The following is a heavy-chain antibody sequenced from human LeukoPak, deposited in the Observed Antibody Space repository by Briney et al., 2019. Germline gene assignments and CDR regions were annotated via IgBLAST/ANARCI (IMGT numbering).Heavy chain of an antibody. J-gene: IGHJ4*02. D-gene: IGHD4-23*01. CDR2: ISYSGYT. Sequence: PSETLSLTCTVSGASIRSYYWSWIRQAPGKGLEWVGFISYSGYTSYSPSLKSRVATSVDTSKSQFSLRLTSMTAADTAIYYCARGRNDNGGMFFDSWAQGTLVTVSS. CDR1: GASIRSYY. V-gene: IGHV4-59*01. CDR3: ARGRNDNGGMFFDS.